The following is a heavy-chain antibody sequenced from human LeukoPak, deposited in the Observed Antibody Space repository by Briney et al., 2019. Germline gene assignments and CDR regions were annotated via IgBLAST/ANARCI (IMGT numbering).Heavy chain of an antibody. CDR2: INHSGST. J-gene: IGHJ6*03. Sequence: SETLSLTCAVYGGSFSGYYWSWIRQPPGKELEWIGEINHSGSTNYNPSLKSRVTISVDTSKNQFSLKLSSVTAADTAVYYCARVRAAMVTGLYYYYYMDVWGKGTTVTVSS. V-gene: IGHV4-34*01. CDR1: GGSFSGYY. D-gene: IGHD5-18*01. CDR3: ARVRAAMVTGLYYYYYMDV.